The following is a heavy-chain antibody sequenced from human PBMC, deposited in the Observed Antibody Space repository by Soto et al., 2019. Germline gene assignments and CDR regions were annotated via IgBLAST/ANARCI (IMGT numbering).Heavy chain of an antibody. V-gene: IGHV4-4*02. Sequence: SETLSLTCAVSGDSISGNNWWSWVRQSPGKGLEWIGEIYHTGKANYNPSLKSRVTISEDTSKSQFSLKVNSMTAADTAVYYCARYRREAVAGYTLDNWGQGILVTVS. CDR1: GDSISGNNW. CDR2: IYHTGKA. CDR3: ARYRREAVAGYTLDN. D-gene: IGHD6-13*01. J-gene: IGHJ4*02.